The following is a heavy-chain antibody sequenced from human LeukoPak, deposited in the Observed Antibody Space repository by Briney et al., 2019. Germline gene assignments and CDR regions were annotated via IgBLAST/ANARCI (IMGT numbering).Heavy chain of an antibody. CDR1: EFTVSNNY. V-gene: IGHV3-66*01. CDR3: ARGPGTTPGGY. D-gene: IGHD4-17*01. CDR2: FYSGGST. Sequence: GGSLRLSCAASEFTVSNNYMSWVRQAPGKGLEWVSLFYSGGSTQYADSVKGRFTISRDNSKNTLYLQMNSLRTEDTAVYYCARGPGTTPGGYWGQGTLVTVSS. J-gene: IGHJ4*02.